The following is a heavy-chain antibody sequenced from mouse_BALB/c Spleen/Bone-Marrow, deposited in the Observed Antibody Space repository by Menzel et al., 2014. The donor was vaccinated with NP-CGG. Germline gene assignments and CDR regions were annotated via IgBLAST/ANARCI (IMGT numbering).Heavy chain of an antibody. CDR2: ISCYNGAT. J-gene: IGHJ4*01. V-gene: IGHV1S34*01. D-gene: IGHD1-1*01. CDR3: ARSEGIYYYGSSYALDY. CDR1: DYSFTDYY. Sequence: LVKTGASVKISCKASDYSFTDYYMHWVKQTHGKSLEWIGYISCYNGATSYNQKFKGKATFTVDTSSSTAYMQVSSLTSEDSAVCYCARSEGIYYYGSSYALDYWGQGTSVTVSS.